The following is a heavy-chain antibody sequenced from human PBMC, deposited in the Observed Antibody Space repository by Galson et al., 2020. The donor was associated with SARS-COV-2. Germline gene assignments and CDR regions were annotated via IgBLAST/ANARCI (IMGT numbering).Heavy chain of an antibody. CDR2: IYPGDSDT. CDR3: ARRSRQQELGWFFDL. V-gene: IGHV5-51*01. D-gene: IGHD6-13*01. CDR1: GDSFRKYW. J-gene: IGHJ2*01. Sequence: GESLKISGKGSGDSFRKYWIGWVRQMPGKGLEWMGIIYPGDSDTRYSPSFQGQVTISVDKSISTAYLQWSGLKASDSALYYCARRSRQQELGWFFDLWGRGTLVAVSS.